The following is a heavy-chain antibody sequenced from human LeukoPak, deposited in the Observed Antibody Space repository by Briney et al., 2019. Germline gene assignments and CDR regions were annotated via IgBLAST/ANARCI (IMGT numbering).Heavy chain of an antibody. J-gene: IGHJ4*02. CDR1: GFTFSSYG. D-gene: IGHD2-15*01. Sequence: GGSLRLSCAASGFTFSSYGMHWVRQAPGEGLEWVAYIGYDGSKKYYSDSVKGRFTISRDNSKNTVHLQMNSLRAADTALHFCARDLGGIYYIAYWGQGTLVTVSS. CDR3: ARDLGGIYYIAY. CDR2: IGYDGSKK. V-gene: IGHV3-30*02.